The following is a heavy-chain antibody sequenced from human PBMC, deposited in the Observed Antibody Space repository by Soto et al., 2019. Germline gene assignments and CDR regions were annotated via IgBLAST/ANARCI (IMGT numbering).Heavy chain of an antibody. CDR1: SGSISSGGYY. CDR3: ARFITGTGNDY. D-gene: IGHD1-20*01. V-gene: IGHV4-31*03. CDR2: ISYSGST. J-gene: IGHJ4*02. Sequence: QVQLQESGPGLVKPSQTLSLTCTVSSGSISSGGYYWSWIRQHPGKGLEWIGYISYSGSTYYNPSLKSRVTMSVDTSKNQFSLKLSSVTAADTAVSYCARFITGTGNDYWGQGTLVTVSS.